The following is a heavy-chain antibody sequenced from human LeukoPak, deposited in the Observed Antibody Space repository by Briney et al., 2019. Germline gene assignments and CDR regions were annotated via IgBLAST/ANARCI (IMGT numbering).Heavy chain of an antibody. Sequence: GGSLRLSCAASGFTFSNFAMMWVRQAPGMGLQWVSTITGYGATFYADSVRGRFTIFRDTSMNTLFLQMNSLGAEDTAVYYCAKGAAAGKVDWFDPWGQGTLVTVSS. D-gene: IGHD6-13*01. CDR1: GFTFSNFA. J-gene: IGHJ5*02. CDR2: ITGYGAT. V-gene: IGHV3-23*01. CDR3: AKGAAAGKVDWFDP.